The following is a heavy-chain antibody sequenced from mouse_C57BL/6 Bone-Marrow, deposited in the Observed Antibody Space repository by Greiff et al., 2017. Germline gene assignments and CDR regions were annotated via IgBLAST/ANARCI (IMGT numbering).Heavy chain of an antibody. CDR3: ARKGLRGWAWFAY. CDR2: IDPSDSYT. CDR1: GYTFTSYW. D-gene: IGHD2-4*01. Sequence: VQLQQPGAELVRPGTSVKLSCKASGYTFTSYWMHWVKQRPGQGLEWIGVIDPSDSYTNYNQKFKGKATLTVDTSSSTTYMQLSSLTSEDSAVYYCARKGLRGWAWFAYWGQGTLVTVSA. J-gene: IGHJ3*01. V-gene: IGHV1-59*01.